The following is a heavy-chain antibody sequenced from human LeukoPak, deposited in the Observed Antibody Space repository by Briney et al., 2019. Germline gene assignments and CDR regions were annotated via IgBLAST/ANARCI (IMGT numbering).Heavy chain of an antibody. CDR2: IYHSGST. CDR3: ARGANWIAAAGRGTWWFDP. Sequence: SQTLSLTCTVSGGSISSGDYYWSWIRQPPGKGLEWIGYIYHSGSTYYNPSLKSRVTISVDTSKNQFSLKLSSVTAADTAVYYCARGANWIAAAGRGTWWFDPWGQGTLVTVSS. CDR1: GGSISSGDYY. V-gene: IGHV4-30-2*01. D-gene: IGHD6-13*01. J-gene: IGHJ5*02.